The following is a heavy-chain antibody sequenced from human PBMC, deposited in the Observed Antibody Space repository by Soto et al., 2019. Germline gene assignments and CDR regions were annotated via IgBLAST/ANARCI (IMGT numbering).Heavy chain of an antibody. CDR3: ARQAAAPGIDLWFDP. J-gene: IGHJ5*02. D-gene: IGHD6-13*01. Sequence: QLQLQASGPGLVKHSETLSLTCNVSGGSISSSRSYWAWFRQPPGKELEWIANIFYAGNTYYNPSLMSRVTGAVDTSKNQFSLKLESVTAADTAVYYGARQAAAPGIDLWFDPWGQGTLVSVSS. V-gene: IGHV4-39*01. CDR1: GGSISSSRSY. CDR2: IFYAGNT.